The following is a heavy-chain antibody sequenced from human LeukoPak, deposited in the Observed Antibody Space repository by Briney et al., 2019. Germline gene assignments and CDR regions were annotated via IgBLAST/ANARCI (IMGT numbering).Heavy chain of an antibody. CDR3: AAHRYYYGSGSYSSGY. V-gene: IGHV1-2*06. Sequence: GASVKVSCKASGYTFTGYYMHWVRQAPGQGLEWMGRINPSSGGTNYAQKFQGRVTMTRDTSISTAYMELSRLRSDDTAVYYCAAHRYYYGSGSYSSGYWGQGTLVTVSS. J-gene: IGHJ4*02. CDR1: GYTFTGYY. CDR2: INPSSGGT. D-gene: IGHD3-10*01.